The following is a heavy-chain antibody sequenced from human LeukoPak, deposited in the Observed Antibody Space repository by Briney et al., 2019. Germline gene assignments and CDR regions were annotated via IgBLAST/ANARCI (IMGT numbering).Heavy chain of an antibody. V-gene: IGHV3-33*01. D-gene: IGHD3-22*01. CDR3: ARDNHHDSSGYYWDFDY. J-gene: IGHJ4*02. Sequence: GGSLRLSCAASGFTFSSYGMHWVRQAPGKGLEWVALIWYDGSKKYYADSVKGRFTISRDNSKNTLFLQMNSLRAEDTAVYYCARDNHHDSSGYYWDFDYWGQGTLVTVSS. CDR2: IWYDGSKK. CDR1: GFTFSSYG.